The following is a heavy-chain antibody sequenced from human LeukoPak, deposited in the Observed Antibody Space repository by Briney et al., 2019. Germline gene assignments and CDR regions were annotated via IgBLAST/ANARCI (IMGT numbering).Heavy chain of an antibody. J-gene: IGHJ3*02. CDR3: ARDRDDYYDSSGYLSDAFDI. D-gene: IGHD3-22*01. CDR1: GGSISGYY. Sequence: SETLSLTCSVSGGSISGYYWSWLRQPPGNGLEWIGYISNSGNTDYNPSLKSRVTISVDTSKNQFSLKLSSVTAADTAVYYCARDRDDYYDSSGYLSDAFDIWGQGTMVTVSS. CDR2: ISNSGNT. V-gene: IGHV4-59*12.